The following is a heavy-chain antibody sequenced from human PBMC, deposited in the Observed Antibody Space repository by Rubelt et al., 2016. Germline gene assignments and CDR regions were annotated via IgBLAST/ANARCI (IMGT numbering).Heavy chain of an antibody. CDR3: ARAAYYYDSSGPPGVY. D-gene: IGHD3-22*01. J-gene: IGHJ4*02. V-gene: IGHV3-30*01. Sequence: EGVAVISYDGSNKYYADSVKGRFTISRDNSKNTLYLQMNSLRAEDTAVYYCARAAYYYDSSGPPGVYWGQGTLVTVSS. CDR2: ISYDGSNK.